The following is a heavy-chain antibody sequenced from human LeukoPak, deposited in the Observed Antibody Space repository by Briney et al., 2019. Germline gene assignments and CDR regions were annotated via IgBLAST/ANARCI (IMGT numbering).Heavy chain of an antibody. J-gene: IGHJ3*01. CDR3: ARDHDSSGYDAFDL. CDR1: GFTFNSYW. D-gene: IGHD3-22*01. V-gene: IGHV3-53*01. CDR2: LYSGGNT. Sequence: PGGSLRLSCAASGFTFNSYWMNWVRQAPGRGLEWVSVLYSGGNTHYGGSVKGRFTISRDDYSNELFLQMNSLRVEDTAVYYCARDHDSSGYDAFDLWGQGTMVTVSS.